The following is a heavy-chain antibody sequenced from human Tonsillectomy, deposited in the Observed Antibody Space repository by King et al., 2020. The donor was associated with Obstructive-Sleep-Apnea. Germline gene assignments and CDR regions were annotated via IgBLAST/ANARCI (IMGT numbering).Heavy chain of an antibody. CDR1: GGSISSSSYY. CDR3: AREGASSSRGGFDY. V-gene: IGHV4-39*07. D-gene: IGHD6-13*01. J-gene: IGHJ4*02. CDR2: IYYSGST. Sequence: VQLQESGPGLVKPSETLSLTCTVSGGSISSSSYYWGWIRQPPGKGLEWIGSIYYSGSTYYNPSLKSRVTISVDTSTNQFSLKLSSVTAADTAVYYCAREGASSSRGGFDYWGQGTLVTVSS.